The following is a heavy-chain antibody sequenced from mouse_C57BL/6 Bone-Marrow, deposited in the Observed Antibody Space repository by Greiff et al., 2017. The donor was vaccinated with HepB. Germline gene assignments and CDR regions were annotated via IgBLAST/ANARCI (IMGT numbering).Heavy chain of an antibody. CDR2: IDPETGGT. CDR3: TRCRYREWFAY. V-gene: IGHV1-15*01. D-gene: IGHD2-14*01. CDR1: GYTFTDYE. J-gene: IGHJ3*01. Sequence: QVQLQQSGAELVRPGASVTLSCKASGYTFTDYEMHWVKQTPVHGLEWIGAIDPETGGTAYNQKFKGKAILTADKSSSTAYMELRSLTSEDSAVYYCTRCRYREWFAYWGRGTLVTVTA.